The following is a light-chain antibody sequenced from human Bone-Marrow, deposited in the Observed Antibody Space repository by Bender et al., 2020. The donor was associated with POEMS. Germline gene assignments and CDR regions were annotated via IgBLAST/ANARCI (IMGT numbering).Light chain of an antibody. CDR2: QDT. Sequence: SYEVTQPPSVSVSPGQTASITCSGDDLGEKYVAWYQQKTGQSPVLVIYQDTKRPSGIPERFSGSNSGNTATLTISGTQAMDEADYYCQAWDTYSVIFGGGTKLTVL. CDR3: QAWDTYSVI. V-gene: IGLV3-1*01. J-gene: IGLJ2*01. CDR1: DLGEKY.